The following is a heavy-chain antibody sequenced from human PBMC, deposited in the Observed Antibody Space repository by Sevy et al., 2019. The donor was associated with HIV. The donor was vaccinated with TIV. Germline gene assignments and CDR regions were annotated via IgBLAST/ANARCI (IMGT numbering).Heavy chain of an antibody. CDR2: IYTSGST. J-gene: IGHJ6*03. D-gene: IGHD4-17*01. V-gene: IGHV4-61*02. Sequence: SETLSLTCTVSGGSISSGSYYWSWIRQPAGKGLEWIGRIYTSGSTNYNPSLKSRVTISVDTSKNQFSLKLSSVTAADTAVYYCARDAPYGDYENYYMDVWGKGTTVTVSS. CDR1: GGSISSGSYY. CDR3: ARDAPYGDYENYYMDV.